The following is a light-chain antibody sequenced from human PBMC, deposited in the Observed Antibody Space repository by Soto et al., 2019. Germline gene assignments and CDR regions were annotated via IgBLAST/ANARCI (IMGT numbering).Light chain of an antibody. J-gene: IGLJ3*02. Sequence: QSVLTQPPSVSGAPGQRVTSSCTGSSSNIGAGYDVNWYQQLPGTAPKLLIYGNSNRPSGVPDRVSGSKSGTSASLAITGLQAEDEAAYYCQSYDRSMRALFCGGTKLTVL. CDR1: SSNIGAGYD. V-gene: IGLV1-40*01. CDR3: QSYDRSMRAL. CDR2: GNS.